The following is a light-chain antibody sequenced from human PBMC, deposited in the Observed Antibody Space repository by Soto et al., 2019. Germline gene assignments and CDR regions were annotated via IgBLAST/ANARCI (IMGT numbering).Light chain of an antibody. CDR3: QQSYSTPPYT. CDR2: GAA. Sequence: DLQMTQSPSSLSASIGDRVTITCRASQSIRSLLNWYQQKSGKPPKLLIYGAASLQSGVPSRFSGSGSGTDFTLTISSLQPEDFATYYCQQSYSTPPYTFGQGTKLEIK. V-gene: IGKV1-39*01. J-gene: IGKJ2*01. CDR1: QSIRSL.